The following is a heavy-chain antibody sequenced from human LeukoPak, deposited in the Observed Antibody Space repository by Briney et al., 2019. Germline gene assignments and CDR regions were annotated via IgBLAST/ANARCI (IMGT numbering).Heavy chain of an antibody. Sequence: SETLSLTCTVSGGSISSYYWSWIRQPPGKGLEWIGYIYTSGSTNYNPSLKSRVTISVDTSKNQFSLKLRSVTAADTAVYYCARGSSGSTKRYYFDSWGQGALVTVPS. CDR1: GGSISSYY. V-gene: IGHV4-4*09. CDR2: IYTSGST. CDR3: ARGSSGSTKRYYFDS. D-gene: IGHD6-19*01. J-gene: IGHJ4*02.